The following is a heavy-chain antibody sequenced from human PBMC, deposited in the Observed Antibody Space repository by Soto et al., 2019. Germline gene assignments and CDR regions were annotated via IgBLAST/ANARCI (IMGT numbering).Heavy chain of an antibody. V-gene: IGHV4-30-4*01. CDR1: GGSVTSGTYY. J-gene: IGHJ4*02. Sequence: SETLSLTCAVSGGSVTSGTYYWSWIRQPPGKGLEWIGYIYYTGLTYYNPSLKSRVTISVDTSTNQFSLKLTSVTAADTAVYYCARDTIFGVPQGGYWGQGTLVTVSS. CDR3: ARDTIFGVPQGGY. CDR2: IYYTGLT. D-gene: IGHD3-3*01.